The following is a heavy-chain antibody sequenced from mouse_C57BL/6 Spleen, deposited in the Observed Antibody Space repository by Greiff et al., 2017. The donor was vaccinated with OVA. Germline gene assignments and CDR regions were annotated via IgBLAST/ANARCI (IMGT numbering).Heavy chain of an antibody. CDR2: INPSNGGT. V-gene: IGHV1-53*01. CDR1: GYTFTSYW. Sequence: QVQLQQPGTELVKPGASVKLSCKASGYTFTSYWMHWVKQRPGQGLEWIGNINPSNGGTNYNEKFKSKATLTVDKSSSTADMQLSSLTSEDSAVYYCARSATTVVAPHYYAMDYWGQGTSVTVSS. CDR3: ARSATTVVAPHYYAMDY. D-gene: IGHD1-1*01. J-gene: IGHJ4*01.